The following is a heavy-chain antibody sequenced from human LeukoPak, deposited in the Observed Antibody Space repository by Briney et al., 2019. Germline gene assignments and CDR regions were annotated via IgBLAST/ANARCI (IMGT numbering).Heavy chain of an antibody. CDR1: GYTFTTYW. CDR3: ARLARGWSGIFDV. V-gene: IGHV5-51*01. Sequence: GESLKISCKGSGYTFTTYWIGWVRQMPGKGLEWMGIIFPGDSDTRYSPFFQGQVTISADKSITTAYLQWSSLKASDTAMYYCARLARGWSGIFDVWGQGTMVTVS. J-gene: IGHJ3*01. D-gene: IGHD6-19*01. CDR2: IFPGDSDT.